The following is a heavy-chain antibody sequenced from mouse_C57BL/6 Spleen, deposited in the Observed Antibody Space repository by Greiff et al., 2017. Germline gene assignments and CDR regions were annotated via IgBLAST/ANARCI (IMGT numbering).Heavy chain of an antibody. V-gene: IGHV5-16*01. Sequence: EVKLVESEGGLVQPGSSMKLSCTASGFTFSDYYMAWVRQVPEKGLEWVANINYDGSSTYYLDSLKSRFIISRDNAKNILYLQMSSLNSEDTATYYCARRGLYAMDYWGQGTSVTVSS. CDR1: GFTFSDYY. D-gene: IGHD3-1*01. CDR2: INYDGSST. J-gene: IGHJ4*01. CDR3: ARRGLYAMDY.